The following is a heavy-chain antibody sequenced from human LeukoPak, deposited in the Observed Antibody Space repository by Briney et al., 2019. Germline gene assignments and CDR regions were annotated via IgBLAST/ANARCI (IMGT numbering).Heavy chain of an antibody. Sequence: SVKVSCKASGYTFTSYGISWVRQAPGQGLEWMGGIIPIFGTANYAQKFQGRVAITADKSTSTAYMELSSLRSEDTAVYYCARASKRGYSLPDYWGQGTLVTVSS. CDR1: GYTFTSYG. CDR3: ARASKRGYSLPDY. J-gene: IGHJ4*02. CDR2: IIPIFGTA. D-gene: IGHD5-18*01. V-gene: IGHV1-69*06.